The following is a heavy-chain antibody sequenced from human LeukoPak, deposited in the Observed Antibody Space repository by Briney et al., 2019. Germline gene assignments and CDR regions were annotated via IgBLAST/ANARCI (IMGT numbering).Heavy chain of an antibody. D-gene: IGHD3-22*01. CDR2: INHSGST. CDR1: GGSFSGYY. J-gene: IGHJ4*02. V-gene: IGHV4-34*01. Sequence: PSETLSLTRAVYGGSFSGYYWSWIRQPPGKGLEWIGEINHSGSTNYNPSLKSRVTISLDTSKNQFSLKLISVTAADTAVYYCARGVGSGYTDYWGQGALVTVSS. CDR3: ARGVGSGYTDY.